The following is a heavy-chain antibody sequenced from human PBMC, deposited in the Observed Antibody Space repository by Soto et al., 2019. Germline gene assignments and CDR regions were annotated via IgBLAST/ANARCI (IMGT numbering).Heavy chain of an antibody. J-gene: IGHJ4*02. D-gene: IGHD3-10*01. CDR3: ARGAMGNYYNDY. CDR1: GFTFGSYW. V-gene: IGHV3-74*01. CDR2: IKGDGIST. Sequence: EVQLVESGGGLVQSGGSLRLSCAASGFTFGSYWMHWVRQAPGKGLVRVSRIKGDGISTNYADSVKGRFTISRDNAKDTVFLQMNGLSADDTAVYYCARGAMGNYYNDYWGQGTLVTVSS.